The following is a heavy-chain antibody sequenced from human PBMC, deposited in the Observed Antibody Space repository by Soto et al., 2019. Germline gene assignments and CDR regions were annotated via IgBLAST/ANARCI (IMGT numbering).Heavy chain of an antibody. CDR1: GFTFSAYW. V-gene: IGHV3-7*01. J-gene: IGHJ4*02. CDR2: IKEDGSER. Sequence: GGSLRLSCAASGFTFSAYWMSWVRQTPGKGLEWVAYIKEDGSERYSVDSVKDRFTISRDNARNSLFLQMNNLRAEDTAVYYCARDPRYCSDGICYPFCDYWGQGTRVTVSS. D-gene: IGHD2-15*01. CDR3: ARDPRYCSDGICYPFCDY.